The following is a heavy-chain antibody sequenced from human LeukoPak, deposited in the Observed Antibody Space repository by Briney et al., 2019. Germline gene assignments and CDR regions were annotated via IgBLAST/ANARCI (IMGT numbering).Heavy chain of an antibody. D-gene: IGHD6-13*01. Sequence: PSETLSLTCTVSGGSISSYYWSWIRQPPGKGLEWIGYIYYSGSTYYNPSLKSRVTISVDTSKNQFSLKLSSVTAADTAVYYCARDVENRIAAAGTTNWFDPWGQGTLVTVSS. V-gene: IGHV4-59*12. CDR3: ARDVENRIAAAGTTNWFDP. CDR1: GGSISSYY. J-gene: IGHJ5*02. CDR2: IYYSGST.